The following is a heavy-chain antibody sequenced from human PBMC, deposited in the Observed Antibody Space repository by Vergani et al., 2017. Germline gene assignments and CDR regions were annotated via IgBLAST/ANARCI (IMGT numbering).Heavy chain of an antibody. CDR3: ARHEHSSSWYDY. CDR2: IYHSGST. D-gene: IGHD6-13*01. CDR1: NDSVSNTFYY. Sequence: QVQLQESGPGLVKPSETLYLTCTVSNDSVSNTFYYLGWLRQTPGKGLEWIGEIYHSGSTNYNPSLKSRVTISVDKSKNQFSLKLRSVTAADTAVYYCARHEHSSSWYDYWGQGTLVTVSS. V-gene: IGHV4-39*07. J-gene: IGHJ4*02.